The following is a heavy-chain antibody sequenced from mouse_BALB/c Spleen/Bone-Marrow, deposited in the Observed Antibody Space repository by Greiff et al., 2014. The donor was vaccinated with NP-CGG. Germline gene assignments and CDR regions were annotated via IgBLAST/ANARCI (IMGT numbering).Heavy chain of an antibody. J-gene: IGHJ2*01. V-gene: IGHV14-3*02. CDR1: GFNIKDTY. Sequence: EVKLMESGAELVKPGDSVKLSCTASGFNIKDTYMHWVKQRPEQGLEWIGRIDPANGNTKYDPKFQGKATITADTSSNTAYLQLSSLTSEDTAVYYCAIYYYGSSYFDYWGQGTTLTVSS. CDR3: AIYYYGSSYFDY. CDR2: IDPANGNT. D-gene: IGHD1-1*01.